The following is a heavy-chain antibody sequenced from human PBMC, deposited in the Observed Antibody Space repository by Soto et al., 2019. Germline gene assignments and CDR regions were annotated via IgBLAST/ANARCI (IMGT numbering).Heavy chain of an antibody. CDR1: GGSISSGGYY. CDR2: IYYIGST. D-gene: IGHD3-16*01. J-gene: IGHJ5*02. CDR3: ARDWGSNFDP. Sequence: SETLSLTCTVSGGSISSGGYYWNWIRQHPGKGLEWIGYIYYIGSTYYNPSLKSRVTISLDTSKNTLYLQMNSLRAEDTAMYYCARDWGSNFDPWGQGTLVTVSS. V-gene: IGHV4-31*03.